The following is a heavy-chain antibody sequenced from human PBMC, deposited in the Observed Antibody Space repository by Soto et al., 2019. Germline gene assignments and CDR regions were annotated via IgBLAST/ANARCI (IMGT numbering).Heavy chain of an antibody. J-gene: IGHJ6*02. CDR2: INHSGST. CDR1: GGSFSGYY. D-gene: IGHD3-10*01. CDR3: ARVSGIYYYGMDV. V-gene: IGHV4-34*01. Sequence: PSETLSLTCAVFGGSFSGYYWSWIRQPPGKVLEWIGEINHSGSTNYSPSLKSRVTISVDTSKNQFSLKLSSVTAADTAVYYCARVSGIYYYGMDVWGQGTTVTVSS.